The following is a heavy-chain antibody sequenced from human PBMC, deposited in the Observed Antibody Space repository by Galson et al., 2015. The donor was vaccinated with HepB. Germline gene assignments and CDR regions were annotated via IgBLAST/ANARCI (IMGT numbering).Heavy chain of an antibody. CDR2: MRSEGVP. V-gene: IGHV1-46*01. D-gene: IGHD1-26*01. CDR1: GYNFPTYH. CDR3: VRELPNIYYFDY. Sequence: SVKVSCKASGYNFPTYHMHWVRQAPGQGLEWMGIMRSEGVPFYTQKFQGRVTMTRDTSTSTVYMEVTSLSAEDTAVYYCVRELPNIYYFDYWGQGTLVTVSS. J-gene: IGHJ4*02.